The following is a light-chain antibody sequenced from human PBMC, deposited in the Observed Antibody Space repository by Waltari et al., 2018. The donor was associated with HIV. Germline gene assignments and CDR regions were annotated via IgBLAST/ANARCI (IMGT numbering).Light chain of an antibody. CDR1: QPINTY. Sequence: DIQMTQSPSSLSAPVGDRITITCRASQPINTYLNWYQHKPGQVPNLQIHAASSLQSRVPASFSGSGSGTDFALTITDLQPGDVATYCCQQSYLTPRTFGQGTKLEI. J-gene: IGKJ2*02. CDR2: AAS. V-gene: IGKV1-39*01. CDR3: QQSYLTPRT.